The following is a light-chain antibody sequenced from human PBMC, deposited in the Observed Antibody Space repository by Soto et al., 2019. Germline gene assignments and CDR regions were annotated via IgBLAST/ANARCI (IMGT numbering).Light chain of an antibody. V-gene: IGKV3-20*01. J-gene: IGKJ4*01. Sequence: IVLTQSPGTLSLSPGDRATLSCRASESVSISYLAWYQQRPGQPPRLLISAASYRAPGIPDRFSGSGSGTDYSLTISRLEPEDFAVYYYQQWGNSPRVTFGGGTRVEI. CDR3: QQWGNSPRVT. CDR2: AAS. CDR1: ESVSISY.